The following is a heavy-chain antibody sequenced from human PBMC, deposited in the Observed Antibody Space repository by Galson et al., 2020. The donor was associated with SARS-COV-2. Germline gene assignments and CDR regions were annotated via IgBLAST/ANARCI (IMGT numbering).Heavy chain of an antibody. CDR3: ARDSGAIDY. J-gene: IGHJ4*02. V-gene: IGHV4-4*02. CDR2: IYPSGTT. D-gene: IGHD6-19*01. Sequence: SETLSLTCAVSGDSISHINWWTWVRQSPGKGLEWIGEIYPSGTTNYNPSLKSRVIISLDKSKNQFSLRLTSVTAADTAVYYCARDSGAIDYWGQGTLVTVSS. CDR1: GDSISHINW.